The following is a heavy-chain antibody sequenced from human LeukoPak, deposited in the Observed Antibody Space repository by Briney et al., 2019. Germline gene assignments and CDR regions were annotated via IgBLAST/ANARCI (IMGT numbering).Heavy chain of an antibody. Sequence: GASVKVSCKASGYTFPSYGISWVRQAPGQGLEWMGWISAYIGNTNYAQKLQGRVTMTTDTSTSTAYMELRSLRSDDTAVYYCARGGDYYGSGSYYRAMDYWGQGTLVTVSS. CDR1: GYTFPSYG. D-gene: IGHD3-10*01. CDR2: ISAYIGNT. J-gene: IGHJ4*02. CDR3: ARGGDYYGSGSYYRAMDY. V-gene: IGHV1-18*01.